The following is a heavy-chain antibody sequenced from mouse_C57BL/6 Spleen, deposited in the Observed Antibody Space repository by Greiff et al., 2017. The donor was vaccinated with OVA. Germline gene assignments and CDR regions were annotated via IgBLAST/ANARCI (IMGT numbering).Heavy chain of an antibody. CDR3: ARWVWDGPY. J-gene: IGHJ2*01. V-gene: IGHV1-82*01. CDR1: GYAFSSSW. CDR2: IYPGDGDT. Sequence: QVQLKESGPELVKPGASVKISCKASGYAFSSSWMNWVKQRPGKGLEWIGRIYPGDGDTNYNGKFKGKATLTADKSSSTAYMQLSSLTSEDSAVYFCARWVWDGPYWGQGTTLTVSS. D-gene: IGHD4-1*01.